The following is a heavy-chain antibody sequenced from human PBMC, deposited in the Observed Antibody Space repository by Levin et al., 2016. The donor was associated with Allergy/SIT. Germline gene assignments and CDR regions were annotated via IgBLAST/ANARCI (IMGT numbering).Heavy chain of an antibody. CDR2: IYNSGST. J-gene: IGHJ3*02. D-gene: IGHD2-15*01. Sequence: SETLSLTCTASGGSVSSGSHYWSWIRQPPGKGLEWIGYIYNSGSTNYNPSLTSRLTISVDTSKNQFSLKLSSVTAADTAVYYCARDLAKGGQTRLGFGIWGQGTMVTVSS. CDR3: ARDLAKGGQTRLGFGI. V-gene: IGHV4-61*01. CDR1: GGSVSSGSHY.